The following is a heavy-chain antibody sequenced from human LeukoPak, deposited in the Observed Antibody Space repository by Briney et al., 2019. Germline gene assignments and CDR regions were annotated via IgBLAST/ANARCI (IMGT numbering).Heavy chain of an antibody. Sequence: PGRSLRLSCAASGFTFSSYGMHWVRQAPGKGLEWVAVIWYDGSNKYYADSVKGRFTISRDNSKNTLYLQMNSLRAEDTAVYYCARADSSGWYRSWGQGTLVTVSS. V-gene: IGHV3-33*01. CDR1: GFTFSSYG. D-gene: IGHD6-19*01. CDR3: ARADSSGWYRS. J-gene: IGHJ4*02. CDR2: IWYDGSNK.